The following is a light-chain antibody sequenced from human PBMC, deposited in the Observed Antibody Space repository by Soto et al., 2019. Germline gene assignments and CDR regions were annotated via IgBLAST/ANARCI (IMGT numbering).Light chain of an antibody. J-gene: IGLJ1*01. CDR3: NSYTSSSTLVV. Sequence: QSALTQPRSVSGSPGQSLTISCTGTSSDVGGYNYVSWYQHHPGKAPKLMIYDVTKRPSGVRDRFSGSKSGNTASLTISGLQAEDEADYYCNSYTSSSTLVVFGTGTKVTVL. V-gene: IGLV2-11*01. CDR2: DVT. CDR1: SSDVGGYNY.